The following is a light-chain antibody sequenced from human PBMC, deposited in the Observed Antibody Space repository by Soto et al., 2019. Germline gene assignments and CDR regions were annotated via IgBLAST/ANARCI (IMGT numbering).Light chain of an antibody. J-gene: IGLJ1*01. CDR1: SSDVGSYNL. CDR3: QSYDSSLSGSV. CDR2: EVS. V-gene: IGLV2-23*02. Sequence: QSVLTQPASVSGSPGQSITISCTGTSSDVGSYNLVSWYQQHPGKAPKLMIYEVSKRPSGVSNRFSGSKSGNTASLTISGLQAEDEADYYCQSYDSSLSGSVFGTGTKVTVL.